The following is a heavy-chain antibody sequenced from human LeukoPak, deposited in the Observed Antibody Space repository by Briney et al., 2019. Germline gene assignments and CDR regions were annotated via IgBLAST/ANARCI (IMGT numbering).Heavy chain of an antibody. Sequence: PGGSLRLSCAASGFTFSSYAMHWVRQAPGKGLDWVAGIWYDGRNKYYVDSVKGRCTISRDNPKNTLYLQMSSLRAEDTAVYYCARGRYSSGFVEYWGQGTLVTVS. J-gene: IGHJ4*02. CDR3: ARGRYSSGFVEY. D-gene: IGHD6-25*01. V-gene: IGHV3-33*08. CDR1: GFTFSSYA. CDR2: IWYDGRNK.